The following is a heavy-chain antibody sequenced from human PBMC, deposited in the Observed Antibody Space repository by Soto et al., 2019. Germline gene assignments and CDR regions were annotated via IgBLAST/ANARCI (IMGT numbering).Heavy chain of an antibody. Sequence: QVHLVQSGAEVKKPGASVKVSCKASGFSFNTYGITWVRQAPGQGPEWMGWSSTYNTKYAQKFEGRVTMTTDTVTTETSTTIAYMELVSLRPDDTAVYYCARVYDSYGWGGFDYWGQRTLVTVSS. V-gene: IGHV1-18*04. CDR3: ARVYDSYGWGGFDY. CDR1: GFSFNTYG. CDR2: SSTYNT. D-gene: IGHD5-18*01. J-gene: IGHJ4*02.